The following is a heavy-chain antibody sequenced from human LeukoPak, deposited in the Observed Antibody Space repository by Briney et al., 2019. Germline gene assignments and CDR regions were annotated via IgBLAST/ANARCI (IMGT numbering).Heavy chain of an antibody. Sequence: SQTLSLTCAISGDSVSSKSAVWNWIRQSPSRGLEWLGRTYHRSKWYNEYAVSVKSRITIIPDTSKNQFSLQLSSVTPEDTAVYYCARGGDGYNFYNWFDPWGQGTLVTVSS. D-gene: IGHD5-24*01. CDR1: GDSVSSKSAV. CDR2: TYHRSKWYN. CDR3: ARGGDGYNFYNWFDP. V-gene: IGHV6-1*01. J-gene: IGHJ5*02.